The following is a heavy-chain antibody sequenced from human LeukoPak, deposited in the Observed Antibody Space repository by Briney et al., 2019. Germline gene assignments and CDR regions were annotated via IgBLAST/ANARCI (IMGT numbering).Heavy chain of an antibody. CDR2: IYYSGST. D-gene: IGHD3-3*01. Sequence: SETLSLTCTVSGGSISSGGYYWRWIRQHPGKGLEWIGYIYYSGSTYYNPSLKSRVTISVDTSKNQFSLKLSSVTAADTAVYYCARRFLEWLFFDYWGQGTLVTVSS. CDR3: ARRFLEWLFFDY. V-gene: IGHV4-31*03. J-gene: IGHJ4*02. CDR1: GGSISSGGYY.